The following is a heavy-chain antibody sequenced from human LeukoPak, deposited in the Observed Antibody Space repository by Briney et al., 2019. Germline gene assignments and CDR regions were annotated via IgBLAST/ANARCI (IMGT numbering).Heavy chain of an antibody. V-gene: IGHV3-23*01. CDR3: TTDPHSSPLGY. CDR2: ISGSGGST. J-gene: IGHJ4*02. D-gene: IGHD3-16*01. Sequence: PGGSLRLSCAASGFTFSSYAMSWVRQAPGKGLEWVSAISGSGGSTYYADSVKGRFTISRDNSKNTLYLQMNSLKTEDTAVYYCTTDPHSSPLGYWGQGTLVTVSS. CDR1: GFTFSSYA.